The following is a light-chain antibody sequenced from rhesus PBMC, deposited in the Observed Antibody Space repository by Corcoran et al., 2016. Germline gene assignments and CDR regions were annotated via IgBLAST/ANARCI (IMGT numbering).Light chain of an antibody. Sequence: ETVVTQSPATLSSSPGERATLSCRASQSVGSNLAWYQQKPGQAPNLLIYDATSRATVIPDRFSGSGAGTEFPLTISSLEPEDVGVYHCQQYNNRRTFGQGTKVEIK. CDR3: QQYNNRRT. V-gene: IGKV3-42*02. J-gene: IGKJ1*01. CDR2: DAT. CDR1: QSVGSN.